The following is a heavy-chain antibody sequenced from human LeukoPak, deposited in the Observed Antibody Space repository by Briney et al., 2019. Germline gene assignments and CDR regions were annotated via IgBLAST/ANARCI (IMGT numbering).Heavy chain of an antibody. CDR2: INHSGST. CDR1: GFTFSSYA. CDR3: ARGLGDTAMATPAFDI. J-gene: IGHJ3*02. D-gene: IGHD5-18*01. Sequence: GSLRLSCAASGFTFSSYAMSWVRQPPGKGLEWIGEINHSGSTNYNPSLKSRVTISVDTSKNQFSLKLSSVTAADTAVYYCARGLGDTAMATPAFDIWGQGTMVTVSS. V-gene: IGHV4-34*01.